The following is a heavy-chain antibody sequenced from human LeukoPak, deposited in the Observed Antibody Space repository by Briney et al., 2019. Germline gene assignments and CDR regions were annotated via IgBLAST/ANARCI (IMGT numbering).Heavy chain of an antibody. J-gene: IGHJ6*02. D-gene: IGHD4-17*01. Sequence: SETLSLTCTVSGGSISSYYWSWIRQPPGKGLEWIGYIYYSGSTNYNPSLKSRDTISVDTSKNQFSLKLSSVTAADTAVYYCARGGYGDYGSSYGMDVWGQGTTVTVSS. CDR1: GGSISSYY. CDR2: IYYSGST. V-gene: IGHV4-59*01. CDR3: ARGGYGDYGSSYGMDV.